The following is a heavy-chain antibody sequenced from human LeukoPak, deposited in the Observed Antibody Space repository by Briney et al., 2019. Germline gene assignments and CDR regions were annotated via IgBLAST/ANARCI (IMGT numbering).Heavy chain of an antibody. J-gene: IGHJ4*02. CDR1: GYTFTNYA. V-gene: IGHV1-69*13. Sequence: SVKVSCKASGYTFTNYAISWLRQAPGQGLEWMGGIIPMFGTANYAKKSQGRVTITADESTSTAYMELSSLRSEDTATYYCARDRVNIVVNPPAMPYYFDYWGQGTLITVSS. CDR3: ARDRVNIVVNPPAMPYYFDY. CDR2: IIPMFGTA. D-gene: IGHD2-2*01.